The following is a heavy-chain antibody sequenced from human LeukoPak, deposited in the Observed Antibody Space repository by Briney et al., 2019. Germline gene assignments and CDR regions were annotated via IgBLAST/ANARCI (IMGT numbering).Heavy chain of an antibody. J-gene: IGHJ4*02. CDR2: INHSGST. V-gene: IGHV4-34*01. Sequence: KPSETLSLTCAVYGGSFSGYYWSWIRQPPGKGLEWIGEINHSGSTNYNPSLKSRVTISVDTCKNQFSLKLSSVTAADTAVYYCARRDDCSGGSCKLGYWGQGTLVTVSS. D-gene: IGHD2-15*01. CDR3: ARRDDCSGGSCKLGY. CDR1: GGSFSGYY.